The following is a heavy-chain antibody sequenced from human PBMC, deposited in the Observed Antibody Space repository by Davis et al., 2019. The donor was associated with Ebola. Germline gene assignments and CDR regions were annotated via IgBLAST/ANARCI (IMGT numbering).Heavy chain of an antibody. D-gene: IGHD3-3*01. CDR2: ISSSSSYI. CDR1: GFTFSSYS. J-gene: IGHJ4*02. CDR3: ATIFGVVIPDY. V-gene: IGHV3-21*01. Sequence: GESLKISCAASGFTFSSYSMNWVRQAPGKGLEWVSSISSSSSYIYYADSVKGRFTISRDNAKNSLYLQMNSVRAEDTAVYYCATIFGVVIPDYWGQGTLVTVSS.